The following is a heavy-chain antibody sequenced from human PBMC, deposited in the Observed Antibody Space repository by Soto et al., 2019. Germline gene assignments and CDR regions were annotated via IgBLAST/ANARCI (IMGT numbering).Heavy chain of an antibody. Sequence: SETLSLTCSVSGVSMRNSYWTWIRQSAGKGLEWIGRISTSGNTNYNPSLNSRLTMSVDTSRNQVSLKLTSVTAADTAVYYCARGGGVPALGDPWGQGTLVTVSS. D-gene: IGHD3-16*01. CDR2: ISTSGNT. CDR3: ARGGGVPALGDP. V-gene: IGHV4-4*07. CDR1: GVSMRNSY. J-gene: IGHJ5*02.